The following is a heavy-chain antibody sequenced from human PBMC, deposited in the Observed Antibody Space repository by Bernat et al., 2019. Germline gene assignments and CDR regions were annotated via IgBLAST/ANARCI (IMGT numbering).Heavy chain of an antibody. CDR3: KATHSY. CDR1: GFTFSNAW. CDR2: IKRKTDGGTT. D-gene: IGHD2-15*01. J-gene: IGHJ4*02. V-gene: IGHV3-15*01. Sequence: EVQLVESGGGLVKPGGSLRLSCAASGFTFSNAWMTWVRQAPGKGLEWVGRIKRKTDGGTTDYAALVKGRFTISRDDSKNTLYLQMNSLKTEDTGVYYCKATHSYWGQGTLVTVSS.